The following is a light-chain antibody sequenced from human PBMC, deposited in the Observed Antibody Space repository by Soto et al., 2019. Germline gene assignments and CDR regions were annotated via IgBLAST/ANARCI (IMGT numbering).Light chain of an antibody. V-gene: IGKV1-5*03. Sequence: DIQMTQSPFTLSASLGDRVTITCRASQSISTWLAWYQQKPGKAPKLLIYKASSLDSGVPSRFSGSGSGTEFTLTISSLQPDDFATYYCQQYNSFSRTFGQGTKVDIK. J-gene: IGKJ2*01. CDR1: QSISTW. CDR3: QQYNSFSRT. CDR2: KAS.